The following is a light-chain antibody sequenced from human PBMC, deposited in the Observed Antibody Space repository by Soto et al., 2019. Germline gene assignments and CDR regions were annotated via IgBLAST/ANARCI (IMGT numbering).Light chain of an antibody. V-gene: IGKV2-28*01. Sequence: DSVLTQSPLCLPVTPGEPSSISCRSSQSLLSSNGNNYLDWYLQKPGQSPQVLIYLGSNRASGVPDRFSGSGSGTDFTLKISRVEAEDVGVYYCMQALQTITFGQGTRLEIK. CDR3: MQALQTIT. J-gene: IGKJ5*01. CDR1: QSLLSSNGNNY. CDR2: LGS.